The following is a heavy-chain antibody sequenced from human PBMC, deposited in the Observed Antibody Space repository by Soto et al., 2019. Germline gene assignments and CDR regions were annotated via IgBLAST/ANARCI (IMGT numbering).Heavy chain of an antibody. Sequence: QVQLQESGPGLVKPSETLSLTCTVSGGSISSYYWSWIRQPPGKGLEGIGYIYYSGSTTYNPSLKSRVTISVDTSKNQFSLKLSSVTAADTAVYYCARLSGSYYYFDYWGQGTLVTVSS. V-gene: IGHV4-59*01. D-gene: IGHD1-26*01. CDR3: ARLSGSYYYFDY. CDR2: IYYSGST. CDR1: GGSISSYY. J-gene: IGHJ4*02.